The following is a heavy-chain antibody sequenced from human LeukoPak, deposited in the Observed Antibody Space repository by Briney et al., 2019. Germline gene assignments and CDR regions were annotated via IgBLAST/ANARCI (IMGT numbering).Heavy chain of an antibody. CDR1: GGTFSSYA. CDR3: ARDCSSTRVAMGEFDY. J-gene: IGHJ4*02. CDR2: IIPIFGTA. D-gene: IGHD2-2*01. V-gene: IGHV1-69*13. Sequence: SVNVSCKASGGTFSSYAISWVRQAPGQGLEWMGGIIPIFGTANYAQKFQGRVTITADESTSTAYMELSSLRSEDTAVYYCARDCSSTRVAMGEFDYWCQGTLVTVSS.